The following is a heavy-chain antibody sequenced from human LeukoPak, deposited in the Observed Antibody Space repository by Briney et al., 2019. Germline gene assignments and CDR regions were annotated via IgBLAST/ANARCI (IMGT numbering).Heavy chain of an antibody. V-gene: IGHV1-2*02. CDR3: ARGPPTRVVVITTGDFDY. D-gene: IGHD3-22*01. J-gene: IGHJ4*02. CDR2: INPNSGVT. Sequence: ASVKVSCKASGYTFSGYYMHWVRQAPGQGLEWMGWINPNSGVTKYAQKFQGGVTVTRDTSISTAYMELRRLRSDDRAVYYCARGPPTRVVVITTGDFDYWGQGTLVTVSS. CDR1: GYTFSGYY.